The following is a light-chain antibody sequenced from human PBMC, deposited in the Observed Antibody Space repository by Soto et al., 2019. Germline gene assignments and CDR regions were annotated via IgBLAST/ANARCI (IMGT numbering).Light chain of an antibody. J-gene: IGKJ4*01. CDR1: QSVSGY. Sequence: EIVLTQSPGTLSLSPGDRATLSCRASQSVSGYLAWYQQQPGQAPRLLIYGASNRATGIPDRFSGSGSGTAFTLTISRLEPEDSAVDYCQHYGRTFGGGTKVEIK. CDR3: QHYGRT. V-gene: IGKV3-20*01. CDR2: GAS.